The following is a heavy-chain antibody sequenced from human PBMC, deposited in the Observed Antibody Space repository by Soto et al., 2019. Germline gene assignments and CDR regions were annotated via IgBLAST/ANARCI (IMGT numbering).Heavy chain of an antibody. Sequence: GGSLRLSCAASGFTFSSYAMHWVRQAPGKGLEWVAVISYDGSNKYYADSVKGRFTISRDNSKNTLYLQMNSLRAEDTAVYYCARGGYFDWLLLPPDYWGQGTLVTVSS. V-gene: IGHV3-30-3*01. D-gene: IGHD3-9*01. CDR2: ISYDGSNK. CDR3: ARGGYFDWLLLPPDY. CDR1: GFTFSSYA. J-gene: IGHJ4*02.